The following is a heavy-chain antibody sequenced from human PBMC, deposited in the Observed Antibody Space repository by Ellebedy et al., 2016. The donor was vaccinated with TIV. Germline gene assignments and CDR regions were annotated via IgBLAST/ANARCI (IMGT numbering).Heavy chain of an antibody. D-gene: IGHD2/OR15-2a*01. V-gene: IGHV1-18*04. CDR1: GYTFSSYG. Sequence: ASVKVSCKASGYTFSSYGISWVRQAPGQGLEWMGWISAYNGDTNYAQKFQGRVTMTTDTFASTDYLELRSLRSDDTAVYYCARGFYEKFDPWGQGTLVTVSS. CDR2: ISAYNGDT. J-gene: IGHJ5*02. CDR3: ARGFYEKFDP.